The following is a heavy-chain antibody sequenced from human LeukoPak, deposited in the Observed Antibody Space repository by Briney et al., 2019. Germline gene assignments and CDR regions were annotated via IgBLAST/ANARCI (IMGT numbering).Heavy chain of an antibody. CDR2: ISGSGGST. Sequence: PGGSLRLSCAASGFTFSSYAMSWVRQAPGKGLKWVSAISGSGGSTYYADSVKGRFTISRDNSKNTLYLQMNSLRAEDTAVYYCVKEPALVAAQYYLDYWGQGTLVTVSS. V-gene: IGHV3-23*01. CDR1: GFTFSSYA. CDR3: VKEPALVAAQYYLDY. J-gene: IGHJ4*02. D-gene: IGHD2-15*01.